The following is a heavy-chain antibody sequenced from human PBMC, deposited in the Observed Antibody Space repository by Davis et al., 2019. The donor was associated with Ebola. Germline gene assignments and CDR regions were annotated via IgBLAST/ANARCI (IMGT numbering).Heavy chain of an antibody. Sequence: GESLKISCAASGFTFSSYWMHWVRQAPGKGLVWVSRINSDGSSTSYADSVKGRFTISRDNAKNSLYLQMNSLRAEDTAVYYCARELRDSGPAFDYWGQGTLVSVSS. V-gene: IGHV3-74*01. CDR1: GFTFSSYW. J-gene: IGHJ4*02. CDR3: ARELRDSGPAFDY. CDR2: INSDGSST. D-gene: IGHD6-19*01.